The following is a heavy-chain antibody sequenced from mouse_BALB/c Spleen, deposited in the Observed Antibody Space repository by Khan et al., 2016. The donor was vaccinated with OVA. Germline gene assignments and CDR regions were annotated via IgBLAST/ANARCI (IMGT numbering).Heavy chain of an antibody. Sequence: DLVMPGAAVTLSCKASGYTFTSYWINWIKQRPGQGLEWIGRIASGSGSTSYNDMFTGKATLTVDASSSTAYIQLSSLSSEDSAVFFCARSNYYGSCLYAMDYWGQGTSVTVSS. V-gene: IGHV1S41*01. CDR3: ARSNYYGSCLYAMDY. J-gene: IGHJ4*01. CDR2: IASGSGST. D-gene: IGHD1-1*01. CDR1: GYTFTSYW.